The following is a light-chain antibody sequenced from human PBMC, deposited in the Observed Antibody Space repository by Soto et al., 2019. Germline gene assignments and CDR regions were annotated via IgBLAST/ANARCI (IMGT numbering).Light chain of an antibody. CDR1: SSNIGSNH. J-gene: IGLJ2*01. Sequence: QSVLTQSPSASGTPGQRVIIACSGSSSNIGSNHVNWYRHLPGAAPKLLIFRSDQRPSGVPDRFSGSKSGTTASLAISGLQSGDEADYYCAAWDDSRCGVVFGGGTQLTVL. CDR3: AAWDDSRCGVV. CDR2: RSD. V-gene: IGLV1-44*01.